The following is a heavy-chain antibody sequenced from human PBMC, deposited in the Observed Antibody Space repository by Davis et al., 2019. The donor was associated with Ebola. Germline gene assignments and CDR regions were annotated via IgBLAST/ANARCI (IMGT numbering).Heavy chain of an antibody. CDR1: GYTFTSYD. CDR3: ARGRCSSTSCYISYYYYGMDV. V-gene: IGHV1-8*01. CDR2: MNPNSGNT. Sequence: ASVKVSCKASGYTFTSYDINWVRQATGQGLEWMGWMNPNSGNTGYAQKFQGRVTMTRNTSISTAYMELSSLRSDDTAVYYCARGRCSSTSCYISYYYYGMDVWGQGTTVTVSS. J-gene: IGHJ6*02. D-gene: IGHD2-2*02.